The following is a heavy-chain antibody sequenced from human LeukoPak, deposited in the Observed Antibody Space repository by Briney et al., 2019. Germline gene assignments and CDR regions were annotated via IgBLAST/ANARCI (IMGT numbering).Heavy chain of an antibody. CDR3: ARSGIAVAGNWFDP. V-gene: IGHV3-30-3*01. CDR1: GCTFSCYA. CDR2: ISYDGSNK. J-gene: IGHJ5*02. Sequence: GGSLRLSCAASGCTFSCYAMHWVRQAPGKGLEWVAVISYDGSNKYYADSVRGRFTISRDNSKNTLYLQMNSLRAEDTAVYYCARSGIAVAGNWFDPWGQGSLVTVSS. D-gene: IGHD6-19*01.